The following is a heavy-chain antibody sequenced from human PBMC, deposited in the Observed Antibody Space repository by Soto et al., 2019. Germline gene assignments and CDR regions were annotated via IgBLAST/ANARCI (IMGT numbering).Heavy chain of an antibody. D-gene: IGHD2-2*01. J-gene: IGHJ6*02. CDR1: GGTFSSYA. CDR2: IIPIFGTA. CDR3: ARVRRGYCISTSCYGPWVYYYYGMDV. Sequence: GASVKVSCKASGGTFSSYAISWVRQAPGQGLEWMGGIIPIFGTAKYAQKFQGRVTITADESTSTAYMELSSLRSEDTAVYYCARVRRGYCISTSCYGPWVYYYYGMDVWGQGTTVTVSS. V-gene: IGHV1-69*13.